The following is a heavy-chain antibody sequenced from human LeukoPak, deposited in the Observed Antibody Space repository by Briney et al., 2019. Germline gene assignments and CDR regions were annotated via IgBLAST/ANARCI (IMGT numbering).Heavy chain of an antibody. Sequence: SETLSLTCVLYGGSSSGYYWSWIRQPPGKGLEWIGEINHSRSTNYNPSPKSRVTISVDTSKNQFSLKLSSVSAADTAVYYCARRGPPRTLLRGVKSGWFDPWGQGTLVTVSS. V-gene: IGHV4-34*01. CDR1: GGSSSGYY. CDR3: ARRGPPRTLLRGVKSGWFDP. J-gene: IGHJ5*02. D-gene: IGHD3-10*01. CDR2: INHSRST.